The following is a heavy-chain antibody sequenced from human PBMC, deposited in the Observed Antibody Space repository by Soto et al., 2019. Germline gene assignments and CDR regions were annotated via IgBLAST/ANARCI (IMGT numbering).Heavy chain of an antibody. CDR1: GGSISSYY. V-gene: IGHV4-4*07. CDR2: IYTSGST. Sequence: PSETLSLTCTVSGGSISSYYWSWIRQPAGKGLEWIGRIYTSGSTNYNPSLKSRVTMSVDTSKNQFSLKLSSVTAADTAVYYCARDKKRDSSGYYYSLYYGMDVWGQGTTVTVSS. J-gene: IGHJ6*02. D-gene: IGHD3-22*01. CDR3: ARDKKRDSSGYYYSLYYGMDV.